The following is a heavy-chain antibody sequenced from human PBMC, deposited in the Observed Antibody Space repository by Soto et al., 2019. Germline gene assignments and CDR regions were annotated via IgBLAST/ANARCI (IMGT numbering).Heavy chain of an antibody. CDR1: GFTFSSYS. CDR3: ASMNVVAAENAFDV. Sequence: GGSLRLSWAASGFTFSSYSMNWVRQAPGKGLEWVTCISSSSSHIYYLDSVKGRFTISRDNAKNSLYLQMNSLRVEDTAVYYCASMNVVAAENAFDVWGQGTQVTVSS. J-gene: IGHJ4*02. V-gene: IGHV3-21*01. CDR2: ISSSSSHI. D-gene: IGHD2-21*01.